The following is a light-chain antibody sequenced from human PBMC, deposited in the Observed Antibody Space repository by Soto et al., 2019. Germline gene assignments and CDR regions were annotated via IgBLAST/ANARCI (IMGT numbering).Light chain of an antibody. CDR1: ETVDSSY. CDR2: GAG. CDR3: QQYGSSPRT. Sequence: DIVLTQSPGTLSLSPGERATLSCRASETVDSSYVAWYQQRPGQAPRLVMYGAGSRATGTPDRFSGRGSGTDFTLTISRLEPEDFAVYFCQQYGSSPRTFGQGTKVDIK. J-gene: IGKJ1*01. V-gene: IGKV3-20*01.